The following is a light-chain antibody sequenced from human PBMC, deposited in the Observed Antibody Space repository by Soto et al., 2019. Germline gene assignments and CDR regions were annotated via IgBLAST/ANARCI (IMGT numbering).Light chain of an antibody. CDR1: QGISSA. CDR2: DAS. J-gene: IGKJ4*01. Sequence: AIQLTQSPSSLSASVGDRVTITCRASQGISSALAWYPQKPGKTHQLLIYDASTLESGVPSRVSGGGSGADFTLIICSLQPEDFAHYYCQQCKGYPLLTIGGGTKVEIK. CDR3: QQCKGYPLLT. V-gene: IGKV1-13*02.